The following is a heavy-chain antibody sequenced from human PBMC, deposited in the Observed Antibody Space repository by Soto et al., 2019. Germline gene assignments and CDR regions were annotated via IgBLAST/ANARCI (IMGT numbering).Heavy chain of an antibody. D-gene: IGHD1-26*01. CDR2: IKSKTDGGTT. CDR1: GFTFSNAW. Sequence: GGSLRLSCAASGFTFSNAWMNWVRQAPGRGLEWVGRIKSKTDGGTTDYAAPVKGRFTTSRDDSKNTLYLQMNSPKTEDTAVYYCTTSSGSYYGYYYYGMDVWGQGTTATVSS. CDR3: TTSSGSYYGYYYYGMDV. J-gene: IGHJ6*02. V-gene: IGHV3-15*07.